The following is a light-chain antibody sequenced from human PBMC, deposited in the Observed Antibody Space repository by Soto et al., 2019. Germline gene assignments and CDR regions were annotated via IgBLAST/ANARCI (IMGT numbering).Light chain of an antibody. J-gene: IGLJ2*01. CDR3: CSYAPSRTLL. CDR2: EGN. Sequence: QSVRTQPASVSGSPGESITISCTGTSSDVGTYNLVTWYQQHPGRVPKLILYEGNKRPSGVSSRFSASKSGNTASLTISGLQAEDEADYFCCSYAPSRTLLFGGGTKVTVL. CDR1: SSDVGTYNL. V-gene: IGLV2-23*01.